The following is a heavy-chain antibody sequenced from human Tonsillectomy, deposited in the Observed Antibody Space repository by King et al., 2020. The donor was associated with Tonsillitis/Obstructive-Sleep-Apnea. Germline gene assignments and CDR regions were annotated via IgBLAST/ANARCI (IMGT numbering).Heavy chain of an antibody. V-gene: IGHV4-61*01. CDR2: IYYSGST. J-gene: IGHJ4*02. CDR1: GGSVSSGSYY. CDR3: ARDRYCSSTSCYPYYFDY. D-gene: IGHD2-2*01. Sequence: QLQESGPGLVKPSETLSLTCTVSGGSVSSGSYYWSWIRQPPGTGLEWIGYIYYSGSTNYNPSLKSRVTISVDTSKNQFSLKLSSVTAADTAVYYCARDRYCSSTSCYPYYFDYWGQGTLVTVSS.